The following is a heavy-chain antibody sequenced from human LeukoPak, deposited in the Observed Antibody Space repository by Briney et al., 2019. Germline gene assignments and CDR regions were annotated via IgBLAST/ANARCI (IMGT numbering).Heavy chain of an antibody. J-gene: IGHJ4*02. CDR1: GYSISSGYY. D-gene: IGHD2-2*02. CDR2: INHSGST. CDR3: ARGRIVVVPAAIRNYFDY. V-gene: IGHV4-38-2*02. Sequence: SETLSLTCTVSGYSISSGYYWSWIRQPPGKGLEWIGEINHSGSTNYSPSLKSRVTISVDTSKNQFSLKLSSVTAADTAVYYCARGRIVVVPAAIRNYFDYWGQGTLVTVSS.